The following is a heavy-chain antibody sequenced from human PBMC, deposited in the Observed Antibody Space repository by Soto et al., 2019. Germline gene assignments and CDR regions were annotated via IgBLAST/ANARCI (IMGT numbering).Heavy chain of an antibody. CDR1: GFTFSDHY. D-gene: IGHD4-17*01. J-gene: IGHJ4*02. V-gene: IGHV3-72*01. CDR2: TRNKANSYTT. CDR3: ARVAVTTFNFDY. Sequence: PGGSLRLSCAASGFTFSDHYMDWVRQAPGKGLEWVGRTRNKANSYTTEYAASVKGRFTISRDDSKNSLYLQMNSLKTEDTAVYYCARVAVTTFNFDYWGQGTLVTVSS.